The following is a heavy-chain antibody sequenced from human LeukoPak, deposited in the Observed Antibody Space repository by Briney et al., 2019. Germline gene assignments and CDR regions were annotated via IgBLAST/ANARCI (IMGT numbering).Heavy chain of an antibody. J-gene: IGHJ4*02. CDR1: GFTFNTYA. V-gene: IGHV3-7*01. Sequence: GGSLRLSCAASGFTFNTYAMSWVRQAPGKGLEWVAYIKKTGSETYYVDSVKGRFTITRDNTRNSLFLQMYSLRAEDTAVYFCAREDGYCSGGNCYSYFDSWGQGTLVTVSA. CDR3: AREDGYCSGGNCYSYFDS. CDR2: IKKTGSET. D-gene: IGHD2-15*01.